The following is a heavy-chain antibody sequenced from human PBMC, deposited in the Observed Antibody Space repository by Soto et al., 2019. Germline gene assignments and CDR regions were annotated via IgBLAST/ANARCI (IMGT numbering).Heavy chain of an antibody. D-gene: IGHD4-4*01. CDR3: ARDGDGRMTTNPYYYNGMDV. Sequence: QVQLQESGPGLVEASETLSLTCTVSGGSLGSYYWSWIRQPPGKGLEWIGYVFYTGRANYNASLKSGVSISLDTSKYQFSLMLSLVTAADTAVYYCARDGDGRMTTNPYYYNGMDVWGPGTTVTVSS. CDR2: VFYTGRA. J-gene: IGHJ6*02. CDR1: GGSLGSYY. V-gene: IGHV4-59*01.